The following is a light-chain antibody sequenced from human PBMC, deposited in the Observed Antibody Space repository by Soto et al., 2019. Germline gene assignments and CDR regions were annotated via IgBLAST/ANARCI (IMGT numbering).Light chain of an antibody. CDR1: QGISSY. CDR3: QQLNTYPLT. CDR2: GAS. Sequence: DIQLTQSPSFLSASVGDRVTITCRASQGISSYLSWYQQKPGEVPKLLIYGASTLQSGVPSRFSGSGSGTEVTLTISSLQPEDFATYYCQQLNTYPLTFGGGSKVEIK. J-gene: IGKJ4*01. V-gene: IGKV1-9*01.